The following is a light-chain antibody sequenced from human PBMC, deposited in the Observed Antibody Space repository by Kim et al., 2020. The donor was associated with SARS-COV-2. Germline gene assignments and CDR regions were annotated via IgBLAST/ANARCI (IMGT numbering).Light chain of an antibody. Sequence: ASVGDGVTITCQASQGISMYLAWYQQKPGKAPRLLIYAASTLESGVPSRFSVRGSGTEFTLAINSLQPEDFATYYCQQNDSFPLTFGGGTKVDIK. CDR1: QGISMY. V-gene: IGKV1-9*01. CDR2: AAS. CDR3: QQNDSFPLT. J-gene: IGKJ4*01.